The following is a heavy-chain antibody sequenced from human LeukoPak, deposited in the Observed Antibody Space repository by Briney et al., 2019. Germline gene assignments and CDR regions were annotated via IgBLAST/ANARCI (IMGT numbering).Heavy chain of an antibody. D-gene: IGHD2-15*01. CDR3: ARARFCSGGSCYAPADY. CDR1: GGTFSSYA. J-gene: IGHJ4*02. CDR2: IIPIFGTA. V-gene: IGHV1-69*13. Sequence: SVKVSCKASGGTFSSYAISWVRQAPGQGLEWVGGIIPIFGTANYAQKFQGRVTIIADESTSTAYMELSSLRSEDTAVYYCARARFCSGGSCYAPADYWGQGTLVTVSS.